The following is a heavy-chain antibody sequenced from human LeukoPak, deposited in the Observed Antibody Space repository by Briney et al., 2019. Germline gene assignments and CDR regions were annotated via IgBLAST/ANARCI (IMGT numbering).Heavy chain of an antibody. J-gene: IGHJ5*02. CDR3: ARGLGFDP. CDR1: GGSFSGYY. Sequence: KPSETLSLTCAVYGGSFSGYYWSWIRQPPGKGLEWIGEINHSGSTNYNPSLKSRVTISVDTSKNQFSLKLSSVTAADTAVYYCARGLGFDPWGRGTLVTVSS. CDR2: INHSGST. V-gene: IGHV4-34*01.